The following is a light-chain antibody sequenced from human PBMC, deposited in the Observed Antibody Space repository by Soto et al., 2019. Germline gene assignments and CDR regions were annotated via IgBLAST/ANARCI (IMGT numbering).Light chain of an antibody. CDR1: QSINNK. CDR3: QKADTFPIT. CDR2: GAS. V-gene: IGKV3-15*01. J-gene: IGKJ5*01. Sequence: EIVMTQSPATFSPSPGARVNLSLRSRQSINNKVAWYQQKHGQAPRLIIYGASTRAPGISARFSGSGFGTDFTLTISSLQPEDFATYYCQKADTFPITFGKGKQRAI.